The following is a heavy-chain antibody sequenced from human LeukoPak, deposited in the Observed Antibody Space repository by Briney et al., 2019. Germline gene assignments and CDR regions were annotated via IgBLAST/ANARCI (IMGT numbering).Heavy chain of an antibody. CDR1: GGSFSGYY. D-gene: IGHD5-18*01. V-gene: IGHV4-34*01. Sequence: SETLSLTCAVYGGSFSGYYWSWIRQPPGKGLEWIGEINHSGSTNYNPSLKSRVTISVDTSKNQFSLKLSSVTAADTAVYYCAGISVDTAMVIDYWGQGTLVTVSS. CDR3: AGISVDTAMVIDY. J-gene: IGHJ4*02. CDR2: INHSGST.